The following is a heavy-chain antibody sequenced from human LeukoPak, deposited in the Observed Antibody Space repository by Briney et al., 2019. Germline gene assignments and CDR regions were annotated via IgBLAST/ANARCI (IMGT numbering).Heavy chain of an antibody. D-gene: IGHD6-19*01. Sequence: GGSLRLSCAASGFTFNNYVMSWVRQAPGKGLEWVSAMGGGSTTYYADYVKGRFTISRDTPKNTLYLQMNSLRAEDTAIYYCAKAGRPQAVAGWIDYRGQGTLVTVSS. J-gene: IGHJ4*02. V-gene: IGHV3-23*01. CDR1: GFTFNNYV. CDR2: MGGGSTT. CDR3: AKAGRPQAVAGWIDY.